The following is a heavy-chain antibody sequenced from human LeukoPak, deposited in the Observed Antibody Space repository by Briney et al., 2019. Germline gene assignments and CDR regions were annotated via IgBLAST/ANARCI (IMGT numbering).Heavy chain of an antibody. D-gene: IGHD1-26*01. Sequence: PSETLSLTCTVSGGSISSYYWSWIRQPPGKGLEWIGYIYYSGSTNYNPSLKSRVAISVDTSKNQFSLKLSSVTAADTAVYYCAGDSIVDAFDIWGQGTMVTVSS. V-gene: IGHV4-59*01. CDR3: AGDSIVDAFDI. CDR2: IYYSGST. J-gene: IGHJ3*02. CDR1: GGSISSYY.